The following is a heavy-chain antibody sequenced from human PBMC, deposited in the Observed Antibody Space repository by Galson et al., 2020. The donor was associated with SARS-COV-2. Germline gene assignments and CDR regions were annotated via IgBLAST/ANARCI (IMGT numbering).Heavy chain of an antibody. CDR3: AKDYSNFWRGTYYGTEYFQD. CDR2: VSGTGFGT. V-gene: IGHV3-23*01. CDR1: GFTFSIYA. Sequence: GESLKISCAASGFTFSIYAMTWVRQAPGRGLEWVSSVSGTGFGTFYADSVKGRFTISRDNSKNTLHLQMNSLRAEDTAIYYCAKDYSNFWRGTYYGTEYFQDWGQGTLVTVSS. D-gene: IGHD3-3*01. J-gene: IGHJ1*01.